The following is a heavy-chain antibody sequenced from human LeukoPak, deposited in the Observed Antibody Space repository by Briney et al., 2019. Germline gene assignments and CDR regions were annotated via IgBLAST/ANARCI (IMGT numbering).Heavy chain of an antibody. J-gene: IGHJ5*02. CDR3: ARESPDIVVVVTAALRRSWFDP. V-gene: IGHV1-2*02. CDR1: RYTFTGYY. CDR2: INPDNGGT. Sequence: ASVNVSCKASRYTFTGYYIHWVRQAPGQGPEWMGWINPDNGGTNYAQKFQGRVTMTRDTSINTAYMEVSRLKSDDTAVYYCARESPDIVVVVTAALRRSWFDPWGQGTLVTVSS. D-gene: IGHD2-15*01.